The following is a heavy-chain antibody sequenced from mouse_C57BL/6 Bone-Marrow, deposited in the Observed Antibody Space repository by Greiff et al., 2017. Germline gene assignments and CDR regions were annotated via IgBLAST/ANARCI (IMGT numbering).Heavy chain of an antibody. D-gene: IGHD2-12*01. Sequence: VHVKQSGAELVRPGASVKLSCTASGFNIKDDYMHWVKQRPEQGLEWIGWIDPENGDTEYASKFQGKATITADPSSNTAYLQLSSLTSEDTAVYYCTTVLYPYYFDYWGQGTTLTVSS. CDR2: IDPENGDT. J-gene: IGHJ2*01. CDR1: GFNIKDDY. V-gene: IGHV14-4*01. CDR3: TTVLYPYYFDY.